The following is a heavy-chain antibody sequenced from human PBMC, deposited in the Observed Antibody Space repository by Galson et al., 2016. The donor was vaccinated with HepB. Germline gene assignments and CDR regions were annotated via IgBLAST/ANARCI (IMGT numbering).Heavy chain of an antibody. V-gene: IGHV3-33*03. J-gene: IGHJ6*02. D-gene: IGHD3-10*01. CDR3: AKAYGSGSSFYYYYGMDV. CDR2: IWYDGSNK. CDR1: GFTLSNYA. Sequence: SLRLSCAASGFTLSNYAMHWVRQAPGKGLEWVAVIWYDGSNKYYADSVKGRFTISRDNAKNTLYLQMNSLRAEDTAVYYCAKAYGSGSSFYYYYGMDVWGQGTTVTVSS.